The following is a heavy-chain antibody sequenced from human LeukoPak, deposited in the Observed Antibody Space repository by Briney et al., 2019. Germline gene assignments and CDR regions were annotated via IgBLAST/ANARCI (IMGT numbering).Heavy chain of an antibody. CDR3: AKGPVVPVATYFFDY. J-gene: IGHJ4*02. D-gene: IGHD2-2*01. CDR2: ISGSGGAT. V-gene: IGHV3-23*01. CDR1: GFTFSNYA. Sequence: GGSLRLSCAASGFTFSNYAMTWVRQAPGKGLEWVSPISGSGGATFYADSVKGRFSISRDNSKNTLYVQMNSLSPEDTAVYYCAKGPVVPVATYFFDYWGQGTLVIVSS.